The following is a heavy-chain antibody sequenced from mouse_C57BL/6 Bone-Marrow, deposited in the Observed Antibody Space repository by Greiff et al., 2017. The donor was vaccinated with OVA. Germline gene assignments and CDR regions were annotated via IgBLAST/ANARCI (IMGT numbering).Heavy chain of an antibody. CDR3: ARQTNYYGDY. D-gene: IGHD1-1*01. CDR2: ISSGGSST. CDR1: GFTFSSYG. Sequence: EVKVVESGGDLVKPGGSLKLSCAASGFTFSSYGMSWVRQTPDKRLEWVATISSGGSSTYYPDSVKGRFTISRDNAKNTLYLQMSSLKSEDTAMYYCARQTNYYGDYWGQGTTLTVSS. J-gene: IGHJ2*01. V-gene: IGHV5-6*01.